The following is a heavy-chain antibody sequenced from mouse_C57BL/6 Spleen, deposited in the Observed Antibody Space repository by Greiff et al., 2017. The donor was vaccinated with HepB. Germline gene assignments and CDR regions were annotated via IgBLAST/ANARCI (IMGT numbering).Heavy chain of an antibody. D-gene: IGHD1-1*01. CDR3: ARNPPPEVDSYYAMDY. CDR2: IWTGGGT. Sequence: QVQLQQSGPGLVAPSQSLSITCTVSGFSLTSYAISWVRQPPGKGLEWLGVIWTGGGTNYNSALKSRLSISKDNSKSQVVLKMNSLQTNDTARYYCARNPPPEVDSYYAMDYWGQGTSVTVSS. CDR1: GFSLTSYA. V-gene: IGHV2-9-1*01. J-gene: IGHJ4*01.